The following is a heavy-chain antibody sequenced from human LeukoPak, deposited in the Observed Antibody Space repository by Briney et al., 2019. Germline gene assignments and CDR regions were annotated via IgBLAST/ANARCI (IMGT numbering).Heavy chain of an antibody. V-gene: IGHV4-59*12. J-gene: IGHJ5*02. CDR1: GGSISSYY. CDR3: ARGGGLSIVVVPAAIWFDP. D-gene: IGHD2-2*01. Sequence: SETLSLTCTVSGGSISSYYWSWIRQPPGKGLEWIGYIYYSGSTNYNPSLKSRVTISVDTSKNQFSLKLSSVTAADTAVYYCARGGGLSIVVVPAAIWFDPWGQGTLVTVSS. CDR2: IYYSGST.